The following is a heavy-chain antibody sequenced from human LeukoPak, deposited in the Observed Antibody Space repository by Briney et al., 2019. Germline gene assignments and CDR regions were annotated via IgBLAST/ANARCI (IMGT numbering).Heavy chain of an antibody. CDR3: AKDRAYDGSG. J-gene: IGHJ4*02. V-gene: IGHV3-30*18. CDR1: GFTFSNYG. CDR2: ISSDGSVS. D-gene: IGHD3-22*01. Sequence: GGSLRLSCAASGFTFSNYGMHWVRQAPGKGLEWVAVISSDGSVSLYADSVKGRFTISRDNSKNTLCLQMNSLRAEDTALYHCAKDRAYDGSGWGQGTLVTVSS.